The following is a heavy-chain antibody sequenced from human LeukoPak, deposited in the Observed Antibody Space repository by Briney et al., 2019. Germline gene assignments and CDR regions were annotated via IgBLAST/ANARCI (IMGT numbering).Heavy chain of an antibody. CDR3: ARSSRSGYSGFFDY. V-gene: IGHV3-23*01. J-gene: IGHJ4*02. Sequence: GGSLRLSCAASGFTFSSYAMSWVRQAPGKGLEWVSAISGSGGSTYYADSVTGRFTISRDNSDNTLYLQMNSLRAEDTAVYYCARSSRSGYSGFFDYWGQGTLVTVSS. CDR2: ISGSGGST. D-gene: IGHD5-12*01. CDR1: GFTFSSYA.